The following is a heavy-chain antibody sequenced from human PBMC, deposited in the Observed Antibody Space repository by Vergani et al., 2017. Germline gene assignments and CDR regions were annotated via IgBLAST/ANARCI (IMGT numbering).Heavy chain of an antibody. CDR2: ISGSGGST. CDR1: GFTFSSYA. CDR3: VKGEPTYYYDSSGSSNWFDP. J-gene: IGHJ5*02. V-gene: IGHV3-23*01. D-gene: IGHD3-22*01. Sequence: EVQLLESGGGLVQPGGSLRLSCAASGFTFSSYAMSWVRQAPEKGLEWVSTISGSGGSTYYADSVKGRFTISRDNFKNTLYLQMNSLRAEDTAVYYCVKGEPTYYYDSSGSSNWFDPWGQGTLVTVSA.